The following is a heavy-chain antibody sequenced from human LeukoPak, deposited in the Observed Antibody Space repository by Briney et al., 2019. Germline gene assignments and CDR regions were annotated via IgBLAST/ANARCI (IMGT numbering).Heavy chain of an antibody. CDR3: ARGSYDSSGYARFDP. V-gene: IGHV4-59*01. J-gene: IGHJ5*02. CDR2: IYYSGST. CDR1: GGSISSYY. Sequence: SETLSLTCTVSGGSISSYYWSWIRQPPGKGLEWIGYIYYSGSTNYNPSLRSRVTISVDTSKNHFSLKLSSVTAADTAVYYCARGSYDSSGYARFDPWGQGTLVTVSS. D-gene: IGHD3-22*01.